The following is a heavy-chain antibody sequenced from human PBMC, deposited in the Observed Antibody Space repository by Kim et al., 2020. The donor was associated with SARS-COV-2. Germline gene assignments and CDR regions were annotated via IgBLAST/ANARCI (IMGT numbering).Heavy chain of an antibody. Sequence: SETLSLTCTVSSGSISSYYWSWIRQPPGKGLEWIGYIYYSGSTNYNPSLKSRVTISVDTSKNQFSLKLSSVTAADTAVYYCARVNPDYDILTGYPSTFDYWGQGTLVTVSS. V-gene: IGHV4-59*13. CDR2: IYYSGST. D-gene: IGHD3-9*01. CDR1: SGSISSYY. CDR3: ARVNPDYDILTGYPSTFDY. J-gene: IGHJ4*02.